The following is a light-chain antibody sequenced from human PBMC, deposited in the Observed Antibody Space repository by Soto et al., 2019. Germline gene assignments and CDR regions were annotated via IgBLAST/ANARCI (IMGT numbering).Light chain of an antibody. J-gene: IGLJ2*01. CDR2: EVT. V-gene: IGLV2-14*01. CDR1: SSDVGAYNY. CDR3: SSYTSSNTPVV. Sequence: QSALTQPASVSGSPGQSITISCTGTSSDVGAYNYVSWYQHHPGKVPKLLIYEVTNRPSGVSDRFSGSKSGNTASLTISGLQAEDEADYYCSSYTSSNTPVVFGGGTKLTVL.